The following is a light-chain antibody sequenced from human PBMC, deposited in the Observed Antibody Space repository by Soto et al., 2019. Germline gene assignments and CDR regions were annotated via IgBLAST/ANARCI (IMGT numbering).Light chain of an antibody. CDR2: NAS. Sequence: DIQMTQSPSTLSASVGDRVTITCRASQSISSWLAWYQQKPGKAPKLLIYNASSLESGVPSRFSGSGSGTEFTLTISSLQPDDFATYYCQHDNSWWTFGQGTKVEIK. CDR3: QHDNSWWT. CDR1: QSISSW. J-gene: IGKJ1*01. V-gene: IGKV1-5*03.